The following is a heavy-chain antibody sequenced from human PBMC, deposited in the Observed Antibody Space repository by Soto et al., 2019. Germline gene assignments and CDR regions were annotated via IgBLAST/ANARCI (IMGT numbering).Heavy chain of an antibody. J-gene: IGHJ4*02. CDR2: IYYSGSTNY. D-gene: IGHD6-13*01. CDR3: ARGPLSLYSADFR. Sequence: PSETLSLTCTVSGGSVSSGSYYWSWIRQPPGKGLEWIGYIYYSGSTNYNYNPSLKSRVTISIDTSKNQFSLKLKSVTAADTAIYYCARGPLSLYSADFRWGRGTPVTVSS. CDR1: GGSVSSGSYY. V-gene: IGHV4-61*01.